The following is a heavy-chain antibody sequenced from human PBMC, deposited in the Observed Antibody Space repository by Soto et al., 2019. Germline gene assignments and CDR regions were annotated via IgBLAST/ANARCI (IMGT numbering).Heavy chain of an antibody. CDR2: IKSKTDGGTT. CDR3: ATERLGHTAMVDPYYYYMGV. J-gene: IGHJ6*03. V-gene: IGHV3-15*01. Sequence: GGSLRLSCAASGFTFSNAWMSWVRQAPGKGLEWVGRIKSKTDGGTTDYAAPVKGRFTIAREDSKNTLYLQMNSLKTEDTAGYYCATERLGHTAMVDPYYYYMGVWGKGTTGTGSS. CDR1: GFTFSNAW. D-gene: IGHD5-18*01.